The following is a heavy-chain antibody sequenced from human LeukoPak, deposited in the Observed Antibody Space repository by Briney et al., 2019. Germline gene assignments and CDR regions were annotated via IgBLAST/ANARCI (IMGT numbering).Heavy chain of an antibody. CDR1: GYTFTSYT. J-gene: IGHJ6*03. CDR2: INTRTGNP. CDR3: ARERFLEWFLSGTLSYYYYVDT. Sequence: ASVKVSCKAAGYTFTSYTLNWVRQAPGQGLEWMGSINTRTGNPTYAQGFTGRFVFSLDTSVSTAYLQINSLKAEDTAVYYCARERFLEWFLSGTLSYYYYVDTWGTGTTVTVSS. V-gene: IGHV7-4-1*02. D-gene: IGHD3-3*01.